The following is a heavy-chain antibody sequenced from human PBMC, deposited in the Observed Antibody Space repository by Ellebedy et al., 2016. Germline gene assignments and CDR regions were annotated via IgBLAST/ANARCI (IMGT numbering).Heavy chain of an antibody. Sequence: SETLSLXXTVSGYSISSGYYWSWIRQPPGKGLEWIGEINHSGSTNYNPSLKSRVTMSVDTSKNQFSLKLSSVTAADTAVYYCARRTGDRYWYFDLWGRGTLVTVSS. CDR2: INHSGST. J-gene: IGHJ2*01. CDR3: ARRTGDRYWYFDL. CDR1: GYSISSGYY. V-gene: IGHV4-38-2*02. D-gene: IGHD7-27*01.